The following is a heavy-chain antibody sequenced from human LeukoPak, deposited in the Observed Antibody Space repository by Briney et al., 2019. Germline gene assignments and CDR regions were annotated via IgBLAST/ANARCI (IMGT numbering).Heavy chain of an antibody. V-gene: IGHV3-48*02. J-gene: IGHJ4*02. D-gene: IGHD3-10*01. Sequence: GGSLRLSCAASGFTFSSYSMNWVRQAPGKGLEWLSYMTSGGGTIYYADSVKGRFTISRDNAKESLYLQMNSLRDGDTAVYYCTRGEYGGDYWGQGTLVTVSS. CDR1: GFTFSSYS. CDR2: MTSGGGTI. CDR3: TRGEYGGDY.